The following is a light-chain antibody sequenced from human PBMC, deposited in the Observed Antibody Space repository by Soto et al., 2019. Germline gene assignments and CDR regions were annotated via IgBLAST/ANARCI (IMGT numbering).Light chain of an antibody. Sequence: DIQMTQSPSTLSASVGDRVTITCRASRSISNWLSWYQQRPGIAPKLLIFDASILQSGVPSRFSGSGSGTDFTLTISSLQPEDFATYYCQQSYSTLWTFGQGTMVDI. CDR1: RSISNW. CDR2: DAS. V-gene: IGKV1-39*01. CDR3: QQSYSTLWT. J-gene: IGKJ1*01.